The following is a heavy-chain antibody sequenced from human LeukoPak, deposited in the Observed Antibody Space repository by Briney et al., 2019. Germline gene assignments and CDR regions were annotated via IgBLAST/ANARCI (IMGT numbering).Heavy chain of an antibody. CDR1: GYTFTSYD. CDR3: ASRGGYSYGLDPYFDY. D-gene: IGHD5-18*01. V-gene: IGHV1-8*01. CDR2: MNPNSGNT. J-gene: IGHJ4*02. Sequence: ASVKVSCTASGYTFTSYDINWVRQATGQGLEWMGWMNPNSGNTGYAQKFQGRVTMTRNTSISTAYMELSSLRSEDTAVYYCASRGGYSYGLDPYFDYWGQGTLVTVSS.